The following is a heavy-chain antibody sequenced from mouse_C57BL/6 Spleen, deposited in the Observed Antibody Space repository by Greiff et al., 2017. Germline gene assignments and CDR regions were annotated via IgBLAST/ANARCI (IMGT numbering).Heavy chain of an antibody. CDR2: IWRGGST. CDR3: AKTYYYGSSYVEFAY. D-gene: IGHD1-1*01. V-gene: IGHV2-5*01. Sequence: QVHVKQSGPGLVQPSQSLSITCTVSGFSLTSYGVHWVRQSPGKGLEWLGVIWRGGSTDYNAAFMSRLSITKDNSKSQVFFKMNSLQADDTAIYYCAKTYYYGSSYVEFAYWGQGTLVTVSA. J-gene: IGHJ3*01. CDR1: GFSLTSYG.